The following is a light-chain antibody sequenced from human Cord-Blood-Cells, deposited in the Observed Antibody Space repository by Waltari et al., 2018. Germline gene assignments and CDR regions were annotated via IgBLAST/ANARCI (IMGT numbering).Light chain of an antibody. CDR2: EGS. J-gene: IGLJ2*01. V-gene: IGLV2-23*03. CDR1: SSDVGSYNL. CDR3: CSYAGSSTFV. Sequence: QSALTQPASVSGSPGQSITISCTGTSSDVGSYNLFSWYHQHPGKAPNLMIYEGSKRPSGVSNRFSGSKSGNTASLTISGLQAEDEADYYCCSYAGSSTFVFGGGTKLTVL.